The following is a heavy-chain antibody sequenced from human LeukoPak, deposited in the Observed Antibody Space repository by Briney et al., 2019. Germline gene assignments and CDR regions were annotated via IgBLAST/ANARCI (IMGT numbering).Heavy chain of an antibody. D-gene: IGHD3-10*01. V-gene: IGHV3-15*04. CDR2: IESKTDGGTT. CDR1: EFTFSSYS. Sequence: GGSLRLSCAVSEFTFSSYSMNWVRQTPGKGLEWVGRIESKTDGGTTDYAALVKGRFTISRDDSTNTLYLQMNSLKSEDTAVYYCTTYGSGRKFDYWGQGVLVTVSS. CDR3: TTYGSGRKFDY. J-gene: IGHJ4*02.